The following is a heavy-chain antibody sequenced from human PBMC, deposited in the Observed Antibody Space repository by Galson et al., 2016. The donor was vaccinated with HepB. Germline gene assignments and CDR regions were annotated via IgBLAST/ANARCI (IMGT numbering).Heavy chain of an antibody. J-gene: IGHJ4*02. V-gene: IGHV3-23*01. CDR2: ISGRGDST. CDR1: GFTFGSYA. Sequence: SLRLSCAASGFTFGSYAMSWVRQAPGKGLEWVSSISGRGDSTYEADSVKGRFTISRENSKKMLNLQMKSLRAEDTAVYSCAKAMTTMIRGIATFYFHYWGQGTLVTVSS. CDR3: AKAMTTMIRGIATFYFHY. D-gene: IGHD4-17*01.